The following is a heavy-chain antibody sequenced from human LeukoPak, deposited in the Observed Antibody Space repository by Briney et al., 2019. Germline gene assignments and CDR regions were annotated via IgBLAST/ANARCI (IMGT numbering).Heavy chain of an antibody. CDR2: ISTSSRYI. V-gene: IGHV3-21*06. J-gene: IGHJ5*02. CDR1: GCSLSTFD. Sequence: GGTLTLSCAASGCSLSTFDMNWIRQAPGKGLEWVSSISTSSRYIYYRDSVKGRFTISRDDAKNSLYLQMNSLTVDDTAVYYCARADCSGSTCYLRHSWFDPWGQGTLVTVSS. CDR3: ARADCSGSTCYLRHSWFDP. D-gene: IGHD2-2*01.